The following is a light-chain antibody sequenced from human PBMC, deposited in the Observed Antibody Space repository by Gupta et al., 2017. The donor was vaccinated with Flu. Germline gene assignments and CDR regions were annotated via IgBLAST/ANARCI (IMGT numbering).Light chain of an antibody. CDR3: PQSYGTPRYS. CDR1: QSISSY. J-gene: IGKJ2*03. V-gene: IGKV1-39*01. Sequence: DIQLTQSPSSLSASVGDRVTITCRASQSISSYLNWYQQKPGKAPKLLIYAASSLQSGVPSRFSGSGSGTEFTLTISSLQTEDFATYYCPQSYGTPRYSFGQGTKLEIK. CDR2: AAS.